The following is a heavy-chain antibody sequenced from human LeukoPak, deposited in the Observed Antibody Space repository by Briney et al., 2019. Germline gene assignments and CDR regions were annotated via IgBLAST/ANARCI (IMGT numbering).Heavy chain of an antibody. CDR1: GFTVSSNS. J-gene: IGHJ4*02. Sequence: GGSLRLSCAASGFTVSSNSMSWVRQAPGKGLEWISLIYSGGSTYYADSVKGRFTISRDNSKNTLYLQMNSLRAEDTAVYYCARGGSYASFGFDYWGQGTLVTVSS. CDR3: ARGGSYASFGFDY. CDR2: IYSGGST. V-gene: IGHV3-53*01. D-gene: IGHD1-26*01.